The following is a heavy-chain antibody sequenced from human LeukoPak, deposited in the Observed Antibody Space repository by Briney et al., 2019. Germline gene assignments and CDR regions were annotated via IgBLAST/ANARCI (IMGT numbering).Heavy chain of an antibody. CDR2: ISSSSSYI. CDR3: ARLTSSIAAQDY. V-gene: IGHV3-21*01. Sequence: GGSLRLSCAASGFTFSSYSMNWVRQAPGKGLEWVSSISSSSSYIYYADSVKGRFIISRDNAKNSLYLQMNSLRAEDTAVYYCARLTSSIAAQDYWGQGTLVTVSS. CDR1: GFTFSSYS. J-gene: IGHJ4*02. D-gene: IGHD6-6*01.